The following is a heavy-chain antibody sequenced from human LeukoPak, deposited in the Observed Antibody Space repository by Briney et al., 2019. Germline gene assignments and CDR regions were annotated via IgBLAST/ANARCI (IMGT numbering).Heavy chain of an antibody. Sequence: GGSLRLSCAASGFTFSSYAMHWVRQAPGKGLEWVAVISYDGSNKYYADSVKGRFTISRDNSKNTLYLQMNSLRAEDTAVYYCARDFGSGWYVTATNYIDYWGQGTLVTVSS. J-gene: IGHJ4*02. V-gene: IGHV3-30-3*01. CDR3: ARDFGSGWYVTATNYIDY. CDR2: ISYDGSNK. CDR1: GFTFSSYA. D-gene: IGHD6-19*01.